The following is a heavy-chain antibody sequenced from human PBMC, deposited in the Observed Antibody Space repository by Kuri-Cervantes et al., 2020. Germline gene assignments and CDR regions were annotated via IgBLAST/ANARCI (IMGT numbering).Heavy chain of an antibody. CDR3: AREAEAYYVFWSDHTAYYMDD. Sequence: GGSLRLSCAASGFTFSSYGMHWVRQAPGKGLEWVAVISYDGSNKYYADSVKGRFTISRDNSKNSLYLQMNSLRAEDTAVYYCAREAEAYYVFWSDHTAYYMDDWGKGTTVTVSS. D-gene: IGHD3-3*01. CDR1: GFTFSSYG. V-gene: IGHV3-30*03. CDR2: ISYDGSNK. J-gene: IGHJ6*03.